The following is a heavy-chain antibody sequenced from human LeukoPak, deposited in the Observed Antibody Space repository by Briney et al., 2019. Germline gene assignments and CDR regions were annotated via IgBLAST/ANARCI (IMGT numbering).Heavy chain of an antibody. CDR2: TSHDGSNE. Sequence: SGGSLRLSCAASGFTFSSYGMHWVRQAPGKGLEWVGVTSHDGSNEYYEDSVKGRFTISRDNAKNSLYLQMNSLRAEDTAVYYCAELGITMIGGVWGKGTTVTISS. V-gene: IGHV3-30*18. CDR3: AELGITMIGGV. D-gene: IGHD3-10*02. CDR1: GFTFSSYG. J-gene: IGHJ6*04.